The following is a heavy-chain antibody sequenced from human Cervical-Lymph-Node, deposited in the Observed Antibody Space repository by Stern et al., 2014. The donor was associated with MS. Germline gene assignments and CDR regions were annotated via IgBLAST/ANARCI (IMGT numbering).Heavy chain of an antibody. D-gene: IGHD2-15*01. Sequence: MQLVESGAEVKKPGASVKVSCKASGYTFTGYYMHWVRQTPGQGLEWMGWINPNSGGTNYAQKFQGWVTMTRDTSISTAYMELSRLRSDDTAVYYCARGGVAGPEDAFDIWGQGTMVTVSS. CDR1: GYTFTGYY. J-gene: IGHJ3*02. CDR2: INPNSGGT. CDR3: ARGGVAGPEDAFDI. V-gene: IGHV1-2*04.